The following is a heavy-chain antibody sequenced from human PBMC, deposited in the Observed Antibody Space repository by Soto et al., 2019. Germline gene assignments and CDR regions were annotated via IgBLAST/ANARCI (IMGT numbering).Heavy chain of an antibody. J-gene: IGHJ4*02. CDR3: ARVEGYSGFNYYFDY. D-gene: IGHD1-26*01. CDR2: IYSDGST. Sequence: GGSLRLSCAASGFTVSSNYMSWVRQAPGKGLEWVSVIYSDGSTYYADSVKGRFTISRDNSKNTLYLQMNSLRAEDTAVYYCARVEGYSGFNYYFDYWGQGTLVTVSS. V-gene: IGHV3-66*01. CDR1: GFTVSSNY.